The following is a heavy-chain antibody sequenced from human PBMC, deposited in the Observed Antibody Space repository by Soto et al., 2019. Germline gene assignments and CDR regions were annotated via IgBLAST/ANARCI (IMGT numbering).Heavy chain of an antibody. CDR3: ARAQCSGGSCYYYYGMDV. D-gene: IGHD2-15*01. Sequence: ASVKVSCKASGYTFTSYGISWVRQAPGQGLEWMGWISAYNGNTNYAQKLQGRVTMTTDTSTSTAYMELSSLRSEDTAVYYCARAQCSGGSCYYYYGMDVWGQGTTVTVSS. CDR1: GYTFTSYG. CDR2: ISAYNGNT. J-gene: IGHJ6*02. V-gene: IGHV1-18*01.